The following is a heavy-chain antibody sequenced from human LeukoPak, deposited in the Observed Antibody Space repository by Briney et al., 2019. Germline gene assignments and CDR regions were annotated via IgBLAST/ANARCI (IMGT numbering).Heavy chain of an antibody. CDR2: ISAYNGNT. CDR1: GYTFTSYG. V-gene: IGHV1-18*01. CDR3: ARGSRYYDSSGYYQPYDAFDI. Sequence: ASVKVSCKASGYTFTSYGISWVRQAPGQGLEWMGWISAYNGNTTYAQKLQGRVTMTTDTSTSTAYMELRSLRSDDTAVYYCARGSRYYDSSGYYQPYDAFDIWGQGTMVTVSS. J-gene: IGHJ3*02. D-gene: IGHD3-22*01.